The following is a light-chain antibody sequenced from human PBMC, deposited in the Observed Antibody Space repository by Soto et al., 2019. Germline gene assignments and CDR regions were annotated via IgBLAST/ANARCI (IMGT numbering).Light chain of an antibody. CDR1: SSDVGGYDY. Sequence: LTQPPSASGSPGQSVTISCSGTSSDVGGYDYVSWYQQHPGKAPKVLIYGVTKRSSGVPDRFSGSKSGYTAYLTVSGLQAEDEADYYCSSYAGSTNIVFGTGTKVTVL. CDR3: SSYAGSTNIV. V-gene: IGLV2-8*01. J-gene: IGLJ1*01. CDR2: GVT.